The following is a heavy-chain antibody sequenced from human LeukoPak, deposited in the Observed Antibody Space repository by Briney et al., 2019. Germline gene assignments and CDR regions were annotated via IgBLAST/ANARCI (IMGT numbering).Heavy chain of an antibody. J-gene: IGHJ6*02. V-gene: IGHV4-31*03. CDR2: IYYTGYT. CDR3: ARDPGGFGELFGTSGLDV. Sequence: SQTLSLTCTVSGDSINSGGYYWSWLRQHPGKGLEWIGFIYYTGYTYSNPSLKSRFAISLDTSKNQFSLKLNSVTAADTAVYYCARDPGGFGELFGTSGLDVRGQGTTVLVSS. D-gene: IGHD3-10*01. CDR1: GDSINSGGYY.